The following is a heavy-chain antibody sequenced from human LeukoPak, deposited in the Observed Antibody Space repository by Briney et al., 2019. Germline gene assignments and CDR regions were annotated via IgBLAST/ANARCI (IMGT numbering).Heavy chain of an antibody. CDR1: GFTFSSYW. CDR3: ARILPISGRDS. J-gene: IGHJ4*02. D-gene: IGHD2-15*01. V-gene: IGHV3-74*01. CDR2: INSDGSST. Sequence: SGGSLRLSCAASGFTFSSYWMHWVRQAPGKGLVWVSRINSDGSSTSYADSVKGRFTISRDNAKNTVYLQMNSLRGEDTAVYYCARILPISGRDSWGQGTLVTVSS.